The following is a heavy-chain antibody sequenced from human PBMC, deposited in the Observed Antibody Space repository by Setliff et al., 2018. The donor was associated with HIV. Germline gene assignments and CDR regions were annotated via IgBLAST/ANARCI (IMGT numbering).Heavy chain of an antibody. CDR2: IDVNKGNT. J-gene: IGHJ4*02. CDR1: GYIFLGYD. Sequence: ASVKVSCKASGYIFLGYDISWVRQAPGQGLERMGWIDVNKGNTNYAEKFQGRVTLTTDTSTNTAYMEVRSLTSDDTAVYYCVRDGIIRTTRVFDYWGQGTLVTVSS. D-gene: IGHD3-16*02. V-gene: IGHV1-18*04. CDR3: VRDGIIRTTRVFDY.